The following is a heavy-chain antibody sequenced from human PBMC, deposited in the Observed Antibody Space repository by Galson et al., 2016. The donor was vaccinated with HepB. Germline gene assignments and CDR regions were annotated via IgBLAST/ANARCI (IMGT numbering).Heavy chain of an antibody. J-gene: IGHJ4*02. D-gene: IGHD1-1*01. CDR3: AREGNWNDFPLRNFDS. CDR2: INLNNGGT. V-gene: IGHV1-2*04. Sequence: QSGAEVKKPGESLKISCKASGFTFSGYYNGYYLHWVRQAPGQGLEWMGWINLNNGGTKYAQKFQGWVTMTRDTSTNTAYMELSSLKSDDTAVYYCAREGNWNDFPLRNFDSWGQGTLVTVSS. CDR1: GFTFSGYY.